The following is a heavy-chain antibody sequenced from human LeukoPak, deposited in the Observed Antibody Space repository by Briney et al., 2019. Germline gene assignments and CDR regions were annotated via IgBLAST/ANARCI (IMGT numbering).Heavy chain of an antibody. J-gene: IGHJ5*02. CDR1: GDSVSSNSIT. CDR3: ARRLTQYDCFDP. V-gene: IGHV6-1*01. CDR2: TYYRSTWYN. Sequence: QTLSLTCAISGDSVSSNSITWNWIRQSPSRGLEWLDRTYYRSTWYNDYTVSVRGRITVNPDTSKNQFSLHLNSVTPEDTAVYYCARRLTQYDCFDPWGQGILVTVSS. D-gene: IGHD2-2*01.